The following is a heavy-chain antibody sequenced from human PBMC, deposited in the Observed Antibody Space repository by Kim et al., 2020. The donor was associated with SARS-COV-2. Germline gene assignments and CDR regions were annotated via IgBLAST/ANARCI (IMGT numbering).Heavy chain of an antibody. Sequence: SVKVSCKASGGTFSSYAISWVRQAPGQGLEWMGGIIPIFGTANYAQKFQGRVTITADESTSTAYMELSSLRSEDTAVYYCARAGDYTPNYYYYYGMDVWGQGTTVTVSS. J-gene: IGHJ6*02. D-gene: IGHD4-17*01. V-gene: IGHV1-69*13. CDR3: ARAGDYTPNYYYYYGMDV. CDR1: GGTFSSYA. CDR2: IIPIFGTA.